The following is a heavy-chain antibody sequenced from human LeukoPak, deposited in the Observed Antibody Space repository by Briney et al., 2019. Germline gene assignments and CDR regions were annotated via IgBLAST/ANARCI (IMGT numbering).Heavy chain of an antibody. J-gene: IGHJ4*02. D-gene: IGHD3-10*01. CDR2: IYYSGST. CDR1: GGSISSYY. CDR3: ARVRGEGDSFGY. V-gene: IGHV4-59*01. Sequence: SETLSLTCTVSGGSISSYYWSWIRQPPGKGLEWIGYIYYSGSTNYNPSLKSRVTISVDTSKNQFSLKLSSVIAADTAVYYCARVRGEGDSFGYWGQGTLVTVSS.